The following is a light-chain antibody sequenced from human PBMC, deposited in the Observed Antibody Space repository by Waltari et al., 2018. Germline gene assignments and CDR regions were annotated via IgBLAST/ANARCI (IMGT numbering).Light chain of an antibody. CDR3: QVWDRITDHYV. J-gene: IGLJ1*01. Sequence: SYALTQPPSVSVAPGQTARITCGGKNIGIKSVQWYQQRPGQATVLVVYEDSDRPSGISDRLAGTKSGSTATLTISRAEAGDEADYYCQVWDRITDHYVFGTGTKVTVL. CDR1: NIGIKS. V-gene: IGLV3-21*02. CDR2: EDS.